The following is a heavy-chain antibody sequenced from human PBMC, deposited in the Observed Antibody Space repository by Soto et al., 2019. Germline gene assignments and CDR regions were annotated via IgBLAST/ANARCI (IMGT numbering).Heavy chain of an antibody. CDR3: TAYSHKGY. J-gene: IGHJ4*02. CDR2: IYSGGST. V-gene: IGHV3-66*01. Sequence: GGSLRLSCAASGFTVSNNYMSWVRQAPGKGLEWVSLIYSGGSTYYADSVKGRFTISRDSSKNTLYLQMNSLRAEDTAMYYCTAYSHKGYWGQGTLVTVSS. D-gene: IGHD3-16*01. CDR1: GFTVSNNY.